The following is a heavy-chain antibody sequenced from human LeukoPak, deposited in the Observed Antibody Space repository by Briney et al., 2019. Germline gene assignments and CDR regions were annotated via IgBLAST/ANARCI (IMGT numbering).Heavy chain of an antibody. V-gene: IGHV1-2*02. J-gene: IGHJ4*02. Sequence: ASVKVSCKSSGYTFTGYYIHWVRQAPGQGLEWMGWIKPNSGGTNYAQKFQGRGTMTRDTSISTGYMDLSRLSSDDTAVYYCARGRIVGATFDYFDYWGQGTLVTVSS. CDR3: ARGRIVGATFDYFDY. CDR1: GYTFTGYY. CDR2: IKPNSGGT. D-gene: IGHD1-26*01.